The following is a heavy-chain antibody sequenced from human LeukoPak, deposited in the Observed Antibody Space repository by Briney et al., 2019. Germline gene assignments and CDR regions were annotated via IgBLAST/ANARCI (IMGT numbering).Heavy chain of an antibody. J-gene: IGHJ4*02. V-gene: IGHV3-23*01. CDR2: LRGGGET. CDR1: GFSFTNYA. Sequence: GGSLRLSCAASGFSFTNYAMSWVRQAPARGPEWVSSLRGGGETFYADSVRGRFTISRDNSKNTLFLQVNSLRAEDTAVYYCAKGGDSSSWLFDFWGQGTLVTVSS. CDR3: AKGGDSSSWLFDF. D-gene: IGHD6-13*01.